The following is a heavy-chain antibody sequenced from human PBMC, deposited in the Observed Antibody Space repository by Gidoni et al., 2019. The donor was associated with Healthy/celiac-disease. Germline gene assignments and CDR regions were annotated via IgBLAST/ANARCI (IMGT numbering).Heavy chain of an antibody. J-gene: IGHJ4*02. D-gene: IGHD5-12*01. CDR2: ISSTANRSAT. CDR1: GLTVSGSA. CDR3: TRHWGGYVYPDY. Sequence: EVQRVECGGGVVRPGRSRRTACAASGLTVSGSAMHWDRQASGKGLEWVGRISSTANRSATAYAASVIGRFTISRAASKNPAYLQMTSLTTEDTAVYYCTRHWGGYVYPDYWGQGTLVTVSS. V-gene: IGHV3-73*02.